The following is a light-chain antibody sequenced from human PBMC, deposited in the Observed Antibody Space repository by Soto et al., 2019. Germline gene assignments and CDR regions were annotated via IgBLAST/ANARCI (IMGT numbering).Light chain of an antibody. Sequence: QSALTQPASVSGSPGLSIAISCTGTSSDVGGYNSVSWYQQHPGKAPKLMIYDVSNRPSGVSNRFSGSKSGNTASLTISGLQAEDEGDYYCSSYTTGCSYVFGTGTKVTVL. V-gene: IGLV2-14*01. CDR3: SSYTTGCSYV. CDR2: DVS. J-gene: IGLJ1*01. CDR1: SSDVGGYNS.